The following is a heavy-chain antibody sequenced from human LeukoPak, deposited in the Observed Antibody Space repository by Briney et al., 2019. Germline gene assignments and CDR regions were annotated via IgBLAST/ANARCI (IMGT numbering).Heavy chain of an antibody. CDR2: IKSKTDGGTT. J-gene: IGHJ4*02. CDR3: TTELVWFGVLAH. Sequence: GGSLRLSCAGSGFTFNNAWMTWVRQAPGKGLEWVGRIKSKTDGGTTDYAAPVKERFTISRDDSKSTLYLQMNSLQTEDTGVYYCTTELVWFGVLAHWGQGTLATVSS. D-gene: IGHD3-10*01. V-gene: IGHV3-15*01. CDR1: GFTFNNAW.